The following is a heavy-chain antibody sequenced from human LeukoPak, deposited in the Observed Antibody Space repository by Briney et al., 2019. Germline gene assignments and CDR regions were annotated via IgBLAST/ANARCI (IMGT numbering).Heavy chain of an antibody. V-gene: IGHV3-43*02. D-gene: IGHD3-3*01. CDR3: AKGIFWSGYYGLDY. Sequence: PGGSLRLSCAASGVTFDDYAMHWVRQVPGKGLEWVSLISGEGGSTYCADPVKGRFTISRDNSKNSLYLQMNSLRTEDTALYYCAKGIFWSGYYGLDYWGQGTLVTVSS. CDR2: ISGEGGST. CDR1: GVTFDDYA. J-gene: IGHJ4*02.